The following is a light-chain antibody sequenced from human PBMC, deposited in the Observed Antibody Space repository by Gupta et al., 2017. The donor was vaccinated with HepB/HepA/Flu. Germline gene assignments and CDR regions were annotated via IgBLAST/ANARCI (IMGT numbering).Light chain of an antibody. CDR1: QSLLHSNGYNY. J-gene: IGKJ5*01. CDR2: LGS. CDR3: MQALQTRIT. V-gene: IGKV2-28*01. Sequence: DIVMPQSPLSLPVTPGEPASISCRSSQSLLHSNGYNYLDWYLQKPGQSPQLLIYLGSNRSSGVPDMFSGSGSGTDFTLKISRVEAEDVGAYYCMQALQTRITFGQGTRLEIK.